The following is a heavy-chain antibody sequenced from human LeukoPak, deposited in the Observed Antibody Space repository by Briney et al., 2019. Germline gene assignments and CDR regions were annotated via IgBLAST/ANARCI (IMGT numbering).Heavy chain of an antibody. CDR2: IYYSGST. V-gene: IGHV4-39*07. CDR3: ARTSRYYYGMDV. J-gene: IGHJ6*02. CDR1: GGSISSGSYY. Sequence: SETLSLTCTVSGGSISSGSYYWGWIRQPPGKGLEWIGSIYYSGSTYYNPSLKSRVTISVDTSKNQFSLKLSSVTAADTAVYYCARTSRYYYGMDVWGQGTTVTVSS. D-gene: IGHD6-13*01.